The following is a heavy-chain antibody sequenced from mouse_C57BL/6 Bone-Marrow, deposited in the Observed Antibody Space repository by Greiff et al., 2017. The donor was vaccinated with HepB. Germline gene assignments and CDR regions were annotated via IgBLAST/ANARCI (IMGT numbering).Heavy chain of an antibody. J-gene: IGHJ4*01. Sequence: QVQLQQSGAELVKPGASVKLSCKASGYTFTSYWMHWVKQRPGQGLEWIGYINPSSGYTNYKQKFKDKATLTADKSYSTAYMQLNSLTYEDSAVYYCAHGNHYDMDYWDRGTSVTVTA. CDR1: GYTFTSYW. CDR3: AHGNHYDMDY. D-gene: IGHD2-1*01. V-gene: IGHV1-7*01. CDR2: INPSSGYT.